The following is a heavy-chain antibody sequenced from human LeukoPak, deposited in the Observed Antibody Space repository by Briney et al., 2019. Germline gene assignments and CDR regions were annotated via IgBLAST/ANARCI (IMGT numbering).Heavy chain of an antibody. CDR3: ATTLWFGMNWFDP. D-gene: IGHD3-10*01. CDR1: GGSFSGYY. V-gene: IGHV4-34*01. Sequence: PSETLSLTCAVYGGSFSGYYWSWIRQPPGKGLEWIGEINHSGSTNYNPSLKSRVTISVDTSKNQFSLKLSSVTAADTAVYYCATTLWFGMNWFDPWGRGTLVTVSS. CDR2: INHSGST. J-gene: IGHJ5*02.